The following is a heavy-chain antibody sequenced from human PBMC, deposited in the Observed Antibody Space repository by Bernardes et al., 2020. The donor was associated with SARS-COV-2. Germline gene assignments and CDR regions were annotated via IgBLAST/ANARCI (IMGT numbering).Heavy chain of an antibody. V-gene: IGHV1-2*02. CDR3: ATGPTTMTYWYFDL. CDR2: INPNSGGT. J-gene: IGHJ2*01. CDR1: GYTFSGYY. Sequence: AAVKVSCKASGYTFSGYYMHWVRQAPGQGLEWMGWINPNSGGTKSAQRFQGRVTLTRDTSINTAYMELSSLRSDDTAVYYCATGPTTMTYWYFDLWGRGTLVTVSS. D-gene: IGHD4-17*01.